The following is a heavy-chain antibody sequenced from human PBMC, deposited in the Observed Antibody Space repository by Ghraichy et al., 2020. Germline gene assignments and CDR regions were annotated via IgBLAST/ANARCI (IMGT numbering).Heavy chain of an antibody. D-gene: IGHD1-26*01. CDR2: IYYSGST. CDR3: ARDAGFGGSYYSDYYYGMDV. Sequence: SETLSLTCTVSGGSISSYYWSWIRQPPGKGLEWIGYIYYSGSTNYNPSLKSRVTISVDTSKNQFSLKLSSVTAADTAVYYCARDAGFGGSYYSDYYYGMDVWGQGTTVTVSS. CDR1: GGSISSYY. V-gene: IGHV4-59*01. J-gene: IGHJ6*02.